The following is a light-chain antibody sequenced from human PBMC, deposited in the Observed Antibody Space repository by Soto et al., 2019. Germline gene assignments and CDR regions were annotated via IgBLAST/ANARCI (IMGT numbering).Light chain of an antibody. CDR1: ESISRH. CDR3: QQSYGTLSST. Sequence: DIQMTHSPSSLSASVGDRVTITCRARESISRHLNWYQQKPGNAPKLLNYAAYRLHNWVPSRFIGNGSGTDFNLAIRNLHPEDFATYVCQQSYGTLSSTFGHGTRLESK. CDR2: AAY. J-gene: IGKJ5*01. V-gene: IGKV1-39*01.